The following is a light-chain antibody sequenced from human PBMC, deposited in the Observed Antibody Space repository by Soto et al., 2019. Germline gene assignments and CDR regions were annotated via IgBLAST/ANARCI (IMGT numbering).Light chain of an antibody. CDR3: QQLRSYPST. CDR1: QDISSS. Sequence: IQLTQSPSSLSASVGDRVPITCRASQDISSSLGWYQQKPGKAPKLLIYAASILQSGVPSRFSGSGFGTDFTLTISSLQAEDFASYFCQQLRSYPSTFGGGTKVEIK. V-gene: IGKV1-9*01. J-gene: IGKJ4*01. CDR2: AAS.